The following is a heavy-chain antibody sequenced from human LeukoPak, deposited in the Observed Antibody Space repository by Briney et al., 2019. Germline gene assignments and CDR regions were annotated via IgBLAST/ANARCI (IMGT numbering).Heavy chain of an antibody. CDR2: MNEYGSEK. CDR3: ARVLYGSRVNVIDS. D-gene: IGHD2-2*01. CDR1: GFTFSNYW. V-gene: IGHV3-7*01. J-gene: IGHJ4*02. Sequence: GSLRLSCAASGFTFSNYWINWVRQAPGKGLEWVANMNEYGSEKYYVDSVRGRFTISRDNAENSLFLHMNSLRVEDTAVYRCARVLYGSRVNVIDSWGPGTLVTVSS.